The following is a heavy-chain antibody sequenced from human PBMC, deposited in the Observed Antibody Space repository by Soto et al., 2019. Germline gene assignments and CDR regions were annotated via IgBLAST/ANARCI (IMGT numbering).Heavy chain of an antibody. V-gene: IGHV4-31*03. CDR3: ARNYDHNWFDP. CDR2: IYYSGST. J-gene: IGHJ5*02. Sequence: PSVTLSLTCTVSGGSISSGGYYSSWIRQHPGKGLEWIGYIYYSGSTYYNPSLKSRVTISVDTSKNQFSLKLSSVTAADTAVYYCARNYDHNWFDPWGQGTLVTVSS. D-gene: IGHD1-7*01. CDR1: GGSISSGGYY.